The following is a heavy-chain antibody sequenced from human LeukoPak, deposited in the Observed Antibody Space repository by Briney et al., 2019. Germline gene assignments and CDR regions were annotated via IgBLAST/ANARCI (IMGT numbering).Heavy chain of an antibody. J-gene: IGHJ4*02. CDR2: ITSTGATI. CDR3: ARVLSSGYSPFDY. D-gene: IGHD3-22*01. V-gene: IGHV3-11*01. CDR1: GFTFSDYY. Sequence: GGSLRLSCAASGFTFSDYYMTWIRQAPGKGLEWVSHITSTGATIYYADSVKGRFTIARDNAKNSLSLQMSSLRAEDTAVYFCARVLSSGYSPFDYWGQGILVTVSS.